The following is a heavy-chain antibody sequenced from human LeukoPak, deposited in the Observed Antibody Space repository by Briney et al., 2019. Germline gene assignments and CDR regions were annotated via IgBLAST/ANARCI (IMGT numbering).Heavy chain of an antibody. Sequence: EASVKVSCKASGYTFTSYAMNWVRQAPGQGLEWMGWINTNTGNPTYAQGFTGRFVFSLDTSVSTAYLQISSLKAEDTAVYYCARGSRSSGWSFFDYWGQGTLVTVSS. D-gene: IGHD6-19*01. CDR2: INTNTGNP. J-gene: IGHJ4*02. CDR1: GYTFTSYA. V-gene: IGHV7-4-1*02. CDR3: ARGSRSSGWSFFDY.